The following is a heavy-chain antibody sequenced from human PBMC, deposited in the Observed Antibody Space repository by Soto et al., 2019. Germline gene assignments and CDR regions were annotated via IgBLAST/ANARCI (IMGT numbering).Heavy chain of an antibody. Sequence: PGGSLRLSCAASGFILSDYQMNWVRQAPGKGLEWIIYFSESDNTTFYADSVKGRFTISRDNAKNSLYLQMNSLRAEDSAVYYCARFDYDSDYYYGMDVWGQGTTVTVSS. CDR1: GFILSDYQ. CDR3: ARFDYDSDYYYGMDV. CDR2: FSESDNTT. J-gene: IGHJ6*02. D-gene: IGHD4-17*01. V-gene: IGHV3-48*03.